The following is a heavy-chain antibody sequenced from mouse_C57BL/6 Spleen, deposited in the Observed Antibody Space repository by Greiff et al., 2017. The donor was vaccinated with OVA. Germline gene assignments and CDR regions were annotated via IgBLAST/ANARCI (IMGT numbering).Heavy chain of an antibody. CDR1: GYTFTDYE. V-gene: IGHV1-15*01. CDR3: TREGDGNYYFDY. D-gene: IGHD2-1*01. CDR2: IDPETGGT. Sequence: QVQLKQSGAELVRPGASVTLSCKASGYTFTDYEMHWVKQTPVHGLEWIGAIDPETGGTAYNQKFKGKAILTADKSSSTAYMELRSLTSEDSAVYYCTREGDGNYYFDYWGQGTTLTVSS. J-gene: IGHJ2*01.